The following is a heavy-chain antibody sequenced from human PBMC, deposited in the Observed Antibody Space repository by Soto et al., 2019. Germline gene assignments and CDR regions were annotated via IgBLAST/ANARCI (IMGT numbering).Heavy chain of an antibody. D-gene: IGHD2-15*01. V-gene: IGHV5-51*01. CDR1: GYSFTRYW. CDR2: IYPGDSDT. J-gene: IGHJ6*02. CDR3: ATPRSGSFYDGLDF. Sequence: GESLKISCKGSGYSFTRYWIGWVRQMPGKGLEWMGIIYPGDSDTRYSPSFQGQVTISADKAISTAYLQWSSLKASDTAIYYFATPRSGSFYDGLDFWGQGTTVTVSS.